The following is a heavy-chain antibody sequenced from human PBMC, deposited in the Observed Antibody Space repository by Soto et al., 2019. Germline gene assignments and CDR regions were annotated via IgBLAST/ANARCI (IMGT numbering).Heavy chain of an antibody. CDR1: GGTFSSYA. CDR2: IIPITGTA. D-gene: IGHD2-2*01. J-gene: IGHJ6*02. CDR3: ASTQGSSTSLEIYFYYYYGMDV. Sequence: QVQLVQSGAEVKKPGSSVKVSCKASGGTFSSYAISWVRQAPGQGLEWMGGIIPITGTANYAQKVQGRVTITADESTSTAYMDLSSLRFEDTAVYYCASTQGSSTSLEIYFYYYYGMDVWGQGTTVTVSS. V-gene: IGHV1-69*01.